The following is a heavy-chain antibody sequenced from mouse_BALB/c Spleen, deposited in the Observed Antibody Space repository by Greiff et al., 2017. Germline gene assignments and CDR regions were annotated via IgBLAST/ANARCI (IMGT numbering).Heavy chain of an antibody. V-gene: IGHV2-2*02. Sequence: VQLQQSGPGLVQPSQSLSITCTVSGFSLTSSGVHWVRQSPGKGLEWLGVLWRGGSTDYNAAFISSLSISKDNSKSQVFFKMNSLQANDTAIYYCARNGYAMDYWGQGTSVTVAA. J-gene: IGHJ4*01. CDR2: LWRGGST. CDR3: ARNGYAMDY. CDR1: GFSLTSSG.